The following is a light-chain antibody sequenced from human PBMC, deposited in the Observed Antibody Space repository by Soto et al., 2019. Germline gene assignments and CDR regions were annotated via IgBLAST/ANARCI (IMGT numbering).Light chain of an antibody. Sequence: QSALTQPASVSGSPGQSSTISCTGTNSDVGSYNLVSWYQHHPGKAPKLMIYEVSRRPSGVSNRFSGSKSGNTASLTISGLQAEDEAEYFCCSYAGSSGAHWVFGGGTKVTVL. CDR1: NSDVGSYNL. CDR2: EVS. V-gene: IGLV2-23*02. CDR3: CSYAGSSGAHWV. J-gene: IGLJ3*02.